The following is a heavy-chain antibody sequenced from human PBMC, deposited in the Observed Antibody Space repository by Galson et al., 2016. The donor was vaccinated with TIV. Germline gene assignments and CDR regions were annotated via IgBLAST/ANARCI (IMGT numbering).Heavy chain of an antibody. CDR3: AKDPRLYGDYFLHYFDY. CDR2: ISYGGSDQ. V-gene: IGHV3-30*18. D-gene: IGHD4-17*01. Sequence: SLRLSCAASGFTFSDYGMHWVRQAPGKGLGWVAVISYGGSDQYYAGSVKGRFTISRDNSKNTLYLQMNSLRSDDTAMYYCAKDPRLYGDYFLHYFDYWGQGTLVTVSS. J-gene: IGHJ4*02. CDR1: GFTFSDYG.